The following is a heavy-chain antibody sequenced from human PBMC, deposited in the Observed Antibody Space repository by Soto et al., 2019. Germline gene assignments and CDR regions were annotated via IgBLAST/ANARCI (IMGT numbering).Heavy chain of an antibody. Sequence: EVQLVESGGGLVKPGGSLRLSCAASGFTFSSYSMNWVRQAPGKGLEWVSSISSSSSYIYYADSVKGRFTISRDNAKNSLYLQRNSLRAEDTAVYYCARVDYCSGGSCYLRDYYYGMDVWGQGTTVTVSS. CDR1: GFTFSSYS. CDR2: ISSSSSYI. D-gene: IGHD2-15*01. J-gene: IGHJ6*02. V-gene: IGHV3-21*01. CDR3: ARVDYCSGGSCYLRDYYYGMDV.